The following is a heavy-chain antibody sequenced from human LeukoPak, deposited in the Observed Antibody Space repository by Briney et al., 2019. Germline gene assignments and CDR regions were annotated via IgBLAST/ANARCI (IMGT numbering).Heavy chain of an antibody. CDR1: GFTFSSYA. D-gene: IGHD6-6*01. CDR2: ISGSGGST. V-gene: IGHV3-23*01. CDR3: AKGPVGYSSSSVLYGMDV. Sequence: GGSLRLSCAASGFTFSSYAVSWVRQAPGKGLEWVSAISGSGGSTYYAASVKGRFTISRDNSKNTLYLQMNSLRAEDTAVYYCAKGPVGYSSSSVLYGMDVWGQGTTVTVSS. J-gene: IGHJ6*02.